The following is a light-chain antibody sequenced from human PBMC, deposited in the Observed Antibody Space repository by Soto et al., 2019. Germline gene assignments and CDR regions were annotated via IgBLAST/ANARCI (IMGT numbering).Light chain of an antibody. CDR3: GSYTSSNTVI. CDR1: SSDIGGYNY. CDR2: DVS. J-gene: IGLJ2*01. Sequence: QSALTQPASVSGSPGQSITISCTGTSSDIGGYNYVSWYKQHPGKAPKLMIYDVSNRPSGVSNRFSGSKSGNTAFLTISGLQAEDEADYYCGSYTSSNTVIFGGGTKLTVL. V-gene: IGLV2-14*01.